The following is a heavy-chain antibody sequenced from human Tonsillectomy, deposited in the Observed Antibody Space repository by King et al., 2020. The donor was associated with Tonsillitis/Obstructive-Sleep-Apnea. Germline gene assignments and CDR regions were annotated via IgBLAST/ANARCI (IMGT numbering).Heavy chain of an antibody. CDR1: GGTFSSYA. J-gene: IGHJ4*02. Sequence: QLVQSGAEVKKPGSSVKVSCKASGGTFSSYAISWVRQAPGQGLEWMGRIIPILGIANYAQKFQGRVTITADKSTSTAYMELSSLRSEDTAVYYCARDRTSAYYDFWSGYSNFDYWGQGTLVTVSS. CDR3: ARDRTSAYYDFWSGYSNFDY. V-gene: IGHV1-69*04. CDR2: IIPILGIA. D-gene: IGHD3-3*01.